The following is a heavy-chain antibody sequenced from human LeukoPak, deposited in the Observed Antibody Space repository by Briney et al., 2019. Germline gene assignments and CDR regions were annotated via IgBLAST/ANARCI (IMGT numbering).Heavy chain of an antibody. Sequence: GGSLRLSCAASGFTFSSYSMNWVRQAPGKGLEWVSSISSSSYIYYADSVKGRFTISRDNAKNSLYLQMNSLRAEDTAVYYCARDQQQLAPYYYYYMDVWGKGTTVTVSS. V-gene: IGHV3-21*01. CDR1: GFTFSSYS. CDR2: ISSSSYI. J-gene: IGHJ6*03. D-gene: IGHD6-13*01. CDR3: ARDQQQLAPYYYYYMDV.